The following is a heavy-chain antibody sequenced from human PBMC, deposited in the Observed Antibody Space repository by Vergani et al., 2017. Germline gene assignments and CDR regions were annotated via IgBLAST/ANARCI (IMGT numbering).Heavy chain of an antibody. D-gene: IGHD4-17*01. V-gene: IGHV3-30*02. CDR3: AKDGDYGDYGVY. Sequence: QVQLVESGGGVVQPGGSLRLSCAASGFTFSSYGMHCVRQAPGKGLEWVAFIRDDGSNKYYADSVKGRFTISRDNSKNTLYLQMNSLRAEDTAVYYCAKDGDYGDYGVYWGQGTLVTVSS. J-gene: IGHJ4*02. CDR2: IRDDGSNK. CDR1: GFTFSSYG.